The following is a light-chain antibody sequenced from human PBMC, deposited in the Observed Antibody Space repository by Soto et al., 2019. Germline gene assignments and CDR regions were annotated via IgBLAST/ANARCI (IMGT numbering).Light chain of an antibody. CDR1: QNLSRN. J-gene: IGKJ2*01. V-gene: IGKV3-15*01. CDR3: QQYDNWPHT. Sequence: EMVMTQSPATLSVSPGERATLSCRASQNLSRNLAWYQQQPAQAPRLLIYGASTRATGIPARFSGSGSGTDLTLTISSLQSEDFAVYYCQQYDNWPHTFGQGTKLEIK. CDR2: GAS.